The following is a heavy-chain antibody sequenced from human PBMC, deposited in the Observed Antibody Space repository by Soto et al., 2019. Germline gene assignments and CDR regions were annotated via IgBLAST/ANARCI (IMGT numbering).Heavy chain of an antibody. CDR1: GFTFDDYA. J-gene: IGHJ6*03. CDR2: ISWNSGSI. D-gene: IGHD6-6*01. CDR3: AKAHRDSSSFYYYYYYMDV. Sequence: GGSLRLSCAASGFTFDDYAMHWVRQAPGKGLEWVSGISWNSGSIGYADSVKGRFTISRDNAKNSLYLQMNSLRAEDTALYYCAKAHRDSSSFYYYYYYMDVWGKGTTVTVSS. V-gene: IGHV3-9*01.